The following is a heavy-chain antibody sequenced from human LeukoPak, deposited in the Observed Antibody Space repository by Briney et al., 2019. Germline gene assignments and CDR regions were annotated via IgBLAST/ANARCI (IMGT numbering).Heavy chain of an antibody. Sequence: SVKVSCKASGGTFSSYAISWVRQAPGQGLEWMGRIIPILGIANYAQKFQGRVTITADKSTITAYMELSSLRSEDTAVYYCAPSVPAFLVRGAVGNSPFDYWGQGTLVTVSS. D-gene: IGHD3-10*01. J-gene: IGHJ4*02. CDR2: IIPILGIA. CDR3: APSVPAFLVRGAVGNSPFDY. V-gene: IGHV1-69*04. CDR1: GGTFSSYA.